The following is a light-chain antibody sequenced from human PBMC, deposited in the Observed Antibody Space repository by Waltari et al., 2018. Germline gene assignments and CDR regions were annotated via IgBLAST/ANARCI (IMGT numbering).Light chain of an antibody. V-gene: IGKV3-20*01. CDR1: QTVSSSH. CDR2: GAS. CDR3: HQYSSTPGT. J-gene: IGKJ1*01. Sequence: EIVLTQSPGTLSLSPGERAAVSCRASQTVSSSHLAWSQQKPGQAPRLLIYGASTRASGIPDRFSGGGFGTDFTLTIDRLEPEDFAVYYCHQYSSTPGTFGQGTRVEIK.